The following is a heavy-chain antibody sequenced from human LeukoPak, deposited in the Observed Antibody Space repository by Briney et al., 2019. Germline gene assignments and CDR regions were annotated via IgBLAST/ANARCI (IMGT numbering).Heavy chain of an antibody. J-gene: IGHJ4*02. CDR2: ISGSGSDI. D-gene: IGHD6-6*01. V-gene: IGHV3-11*01. CDR3: VRSARRGDF. CDR1: GFTFSDQY. Sequence: PGGSLRLSCAVSGFTFSDQYMSWIRQAPGKGLEYLSYISGSGSDISYADSVKGRFTISRDNAKNSLYLQMNSLRVKDTAMYYCVRSARRGDFWGQGTLVTVSS.